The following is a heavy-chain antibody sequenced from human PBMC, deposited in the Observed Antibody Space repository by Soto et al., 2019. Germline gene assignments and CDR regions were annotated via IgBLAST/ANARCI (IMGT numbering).Heavy chain of an antibody. J-gene: IGHJ4*02. CDR2: IFWDGDQ. Sequence: QITLKESGPTLVKPTQTLTVTCTFSGFALSTRGVGVGWVRQPPGKALDWLALIFWDGDQRFSPSLNGRAAITSDTSKNQVVFTLTNVDLVDTATYYCAHRSIPDIYGWGSYFDYWGQGSRVTVSS. D-gene: IGHD3-10*01. CDR3: AHRSIPDIYGWGSYFDY. CDR1: GFALSTRGVG. V-gene: IGHV2-5*02.